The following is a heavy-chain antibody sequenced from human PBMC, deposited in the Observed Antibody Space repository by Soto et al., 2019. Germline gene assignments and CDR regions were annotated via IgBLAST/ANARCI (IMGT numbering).Heavy chain of an antibody. CDR2: INPSGGST. Sequence: ASVKVSCKASGYTFTRYYMHWVRQAPGQGLEWMGIINPSGGSTSYAQKFQGRVTMTRDTSTNTVYMELSSLRSEDTAFYYCARDREMAAKQIPDYWGQGTLVTVSS. CDR1: GYTFTRYY. CDR3: ARDREMAAKQIPDY. V-gene: IGHV1-46*01. D-gene: IGHD6-19*01. J-gene: IGHJ4*02.